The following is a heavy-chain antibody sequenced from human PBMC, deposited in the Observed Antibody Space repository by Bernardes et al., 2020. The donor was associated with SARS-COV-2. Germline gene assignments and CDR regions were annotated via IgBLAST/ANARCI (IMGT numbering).Heavy chain of an antibody. Sequence: GGSLRLSCSSSGFTFRLYFMHWVRQAPGKGLEWVASISYDVTNTYYADSVKGRFTISRDNSIDTLYLQMDSLRTDDTAVYYCARGIFQPVGNSGLPPWGQGAQVTV. J-gene: IGHJ5*02. CDR3: ARGIFQPVGNSGLPP. V-gene: IGHV3-30*03. D-gene: IGHD3-3*02. CDR2: ISYDVTNT. CDR1: GFTFRLYF.